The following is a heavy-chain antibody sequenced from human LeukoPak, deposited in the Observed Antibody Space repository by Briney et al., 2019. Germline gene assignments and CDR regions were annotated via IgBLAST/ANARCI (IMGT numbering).Heavy chain of an antibody. Sequence: GGSLRLSCAASGFTFSSYAMSWVRQAPGKGLEWVSAISGSGGSTYYADSVKGRFTISRHNSKNTLYLQMNSLRAEDTAVYYCARVDYGGNSGYYGMDVWGQGTTVTVSS. V-gene: IGHV3-23*01. CDR1: GFTFSSYA. J-gene: IGHJ6*02. CDR2: ISGSGGST. CDR3: ARVDYGGNSGYYGMDV. D-gene: IGHD4-23*01.